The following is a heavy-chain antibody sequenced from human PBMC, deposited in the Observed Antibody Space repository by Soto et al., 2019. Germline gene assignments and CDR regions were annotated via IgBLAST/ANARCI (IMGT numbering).Heavy chain of an antibody. D-gene: IGHD4-4*01. V-gene: IGHV3-48*03. Sequence: GGSLRLSCAASGFTFSSYEMNWVRQAPGKGLEWVSYISSSGSTIYYADSVKGRFTISRDNAKNSPYLQMNSLRAEDTAVYYCVSPVTNASHYYYGMDVWGQGTTVTVSS. CDR2: ISSSGSTI. CDR1: GFTFSSYE. CDR3: VSPVTNASHYYYGMDV. J-gene: IGHJ6*02.